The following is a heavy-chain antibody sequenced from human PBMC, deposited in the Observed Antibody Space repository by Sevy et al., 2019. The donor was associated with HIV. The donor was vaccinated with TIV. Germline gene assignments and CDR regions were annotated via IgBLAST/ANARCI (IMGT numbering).Heavy chain of an antibody. Sequence: ASVKVSCKASGYTFTAYYIHWVRQAPGQGLEWMGRIHPKRGVTNYAQKFQGRVTMTRDTSMSTAYMELTRLTSDDKAVYYCAREESGDSSAYYYFYYGMDAWGQGTTVTVSS. D-gene: IGHD3-22*01. CDR2: IHPKRGVT. CDR1: GYTFTAYY. J-gene: IGHJ6*02. CDR3: AREESGDSSAYYYFYYGMDA. V-gene: IGHV1-2*06.